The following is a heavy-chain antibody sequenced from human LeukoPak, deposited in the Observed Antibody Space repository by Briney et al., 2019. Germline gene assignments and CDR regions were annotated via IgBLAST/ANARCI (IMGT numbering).Heavy chain of an antibody. J-gene: IGHJ3*01. D-gene: IGHD2/OR15-2a*01. Sequence: SETLSLTCTVSGGSISSYYWSWIRQPPGKGLEWIGYIYYSGSTNYNPSLKSRVTIXVDTSKNQFSLKLSSLPAADTAVYYFAXXPFXXXXXKXXXXXXXQGTMVXVSS. V-gene: IGHV4-59*01. CDR2: IYYSGST. CDR3: AXXPFXXXXXKXXXXX. CDR1: GGSISSYY.